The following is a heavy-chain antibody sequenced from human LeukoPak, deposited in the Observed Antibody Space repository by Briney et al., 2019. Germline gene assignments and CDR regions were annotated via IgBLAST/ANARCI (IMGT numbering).Heavy chain of an antibody. CDR2: ISSSSSNI. J-gene: IGHJ4*02. Sequence: GGSLRLSCAASGFTFSSYSMNWVRQAPGKGLEWVSSISSSSSNIYYADSVKGRFTISRDNAENSLYLQMNSLRAEDTAVYYCARDQGSGSYRLDYWGQGTLVTVSS. CDR3: ARDQGSGSYRLDY. D-gene: IGHD1-26*01. V-gene: IGHV3-21*01. CDR1: GFTFSSYS.